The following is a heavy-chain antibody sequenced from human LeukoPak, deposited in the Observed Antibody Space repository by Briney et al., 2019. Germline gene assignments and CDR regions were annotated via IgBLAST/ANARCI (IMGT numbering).Heavy chain of an antibody. J-gene: IGHJ1*01. CDR2: ISGSGGST. V-gene: IGHV3-23*01. Sequence: TGGSLRLSCAASGFTFSSYAMSWVRQAPGKGLEWVSAISGSGGSTYYADSVKGRFTISRDNSKNTLYLQMNSLRAEDTAVYYCAEISMTTATPGCSQHWGQGTLVTVSS. CDR1: GFTFSSYA. D-gene: IGHD4-11*01. CDR3: AEISMTTATPGCSQH.